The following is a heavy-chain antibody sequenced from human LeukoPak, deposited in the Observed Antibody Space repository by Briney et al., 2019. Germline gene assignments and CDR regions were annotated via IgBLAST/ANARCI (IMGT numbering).Heavy chain of an antibody. CDR1: GYTFTTYD. V-gene: IGHV1-8*01. D-gene: IGHD6-13*01. J-gene: IGHJ4*02. CDR2: MNPNSGNT. Sequence: ASVKVSCKASGYTFTTYDITWVRQAAGQGLEWMGWMNPNSGNTGYAPKFQGRVTMTEDTSTDTAYMELSSLRSEDTAVYYCATAAGLDPIFDYWGQGTLVTVSS. CDR3: ATAAGLDPIFDY.